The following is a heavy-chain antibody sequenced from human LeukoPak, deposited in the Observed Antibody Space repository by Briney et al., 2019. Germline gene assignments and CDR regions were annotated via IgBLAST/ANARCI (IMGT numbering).Heavy chain of an antibody. CDR1: GGSFSGYY. CDR2: INHGGST. V-gene: IGHV4-34*01. Sequence: SETLSLTCAVYGGSFSGYYWSWIRQPPGKGLEWIGEINHGGSTNYNPSLKSRVTISVDTSKNQFSLKLSSVTAADTAVYYCARGRGQPNWARYYYYYYGMDVWGQGTTVTVSS. D-gene: IGHD1-1*01. J-gene: IGHJ6*02. CDR3: ARGRGQPNWARYYYYYYGMDV.